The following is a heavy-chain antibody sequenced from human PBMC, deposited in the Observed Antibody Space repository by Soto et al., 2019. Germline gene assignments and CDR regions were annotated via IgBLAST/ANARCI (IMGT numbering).Heavy chain of an antibody. Sequence: SVKVSCKASGFTFTSSAMQWVRQARGQRLEWIGWIVVGSGNTNYAQKFQERVTITRDMSTSTAYMELSSLRSEDTAVYYCAGTVPRPLYYYGMDVWGQGTTVTVS. CDR3: AGTVPRPLYYYGMDV. J-gene: IGHJ6*02. CDR1: GFTFTSSA. V-gene: IGHV1-58*02. CDR2: IVVGSGNT. D-gene: IGHD1-1*01.